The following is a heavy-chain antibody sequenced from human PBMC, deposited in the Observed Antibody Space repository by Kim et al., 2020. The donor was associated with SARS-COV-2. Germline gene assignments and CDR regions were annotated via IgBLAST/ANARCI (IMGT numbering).Heavy chain of an antibody. D-gene: IGHD1-1*01. Sequence: NTKYSQKFQGRVTITRDTSASTAYMELSSLRSEDTAVYYCARDLDYSFYYWGQGTLVTVSS. CDR3: ARDLDYSFYY. V-gene: IGHV1-3*01. CDR2: NT. J-gene: IGHJ4*02.